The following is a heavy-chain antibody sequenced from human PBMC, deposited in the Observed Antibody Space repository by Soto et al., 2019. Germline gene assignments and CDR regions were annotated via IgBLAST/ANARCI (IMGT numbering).Heavy chain of an antibody. CDR3: ARAIRGSWYFDYYYYGMDV. J-gene: IGHJ6*02. CDR2: IIPIFGTA. CDR1: GGTFSSYA. V-gene: IGHV1-69*13. D-gene: IGHD6-13*01. Sequence: SVKVSCKASGGTFSSYAISWVRQAPGQGLEWMGGIIPIFGTANYAQKFQGRVTITADESTSTAYMELSSLRSEDTAVYYCARAIRGSWYFDYYYYGMDVWGQGTTVTVSS.